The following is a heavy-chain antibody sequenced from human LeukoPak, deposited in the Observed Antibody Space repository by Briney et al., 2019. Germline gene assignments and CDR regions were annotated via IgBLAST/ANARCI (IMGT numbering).Heavy chain of an antibody. CDR3: AKVGRYYDTSGYYRVFDY. CDR2: ISGSGGST. CDR1: GFTFSSYS. Sequence: GGSLRLSCAASGFTFSSYSMNWVRQAPGKGLEWVSTISGSGGSTHYADSVKGRFTISRDNSKNALYLQTNSLRADDTAVYYCAKVGRYYDTSGYYRVFDYWGQGTLVTVSS. V-gene: IGHV3-23*01. D-gene: IGHD3-22*01. J-gene: IGHJ4*01.